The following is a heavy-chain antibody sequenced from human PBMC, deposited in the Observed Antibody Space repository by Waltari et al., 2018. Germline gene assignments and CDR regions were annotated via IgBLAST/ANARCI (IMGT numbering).Heavy chain of an antibody. V-gene: IGHV3-48*02. CDR1: GFIFYNYG. CDR3: VREEGLEGYCSGGSCSGFDY. CDR2: ISTSSTII. D-gene: IGHD2-15*01. J-gene: IGHJ4*02. Sequence: EVQLVESGGGLVQPGGSLRLSCAASGFIFYNYGMSWVRQAPGKGLEWVSYISTSSTIIYYADCVEGRFTSSRDNAKKSLTLEMNSLRDEDTAVYYCVREEGLEGYCSGGSCSGFDYWGPGTLVSVSS.